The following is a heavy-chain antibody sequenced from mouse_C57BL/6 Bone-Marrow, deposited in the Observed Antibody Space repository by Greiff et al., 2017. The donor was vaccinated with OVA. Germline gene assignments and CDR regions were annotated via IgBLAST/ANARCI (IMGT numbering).Heavy chain of an antibody. V-gene: IGHV1-9*01. D-gene: IGHD2-4*01. CDR3: AIDYFAWFAY. CDR2: ILPGSGST. CDR1: GYTFTGYW. Sequence: QVQLQQSGAELMKPGASVKLSCKATGYTFTGYWIEWVKQRPGHGLEWIGEILPGSGSTNYNEKFKGKATFTADPSSHPAYMQLSSLTTEDSAIDYCAIDYFAWFAYWGQGTLVTVSA. J-gene: IGHJ3*01.